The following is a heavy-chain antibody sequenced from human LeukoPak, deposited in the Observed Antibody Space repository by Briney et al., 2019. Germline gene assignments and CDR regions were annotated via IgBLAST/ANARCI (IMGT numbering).Heavy chain of an antibody. V-gene: IGHV4-4*07. CDR1: GGSISSSY. J-gene: IGHJ4*02. CDR3: ARDTLATVTSDDY. D-gene: IGHD4-17*01. Sequence: SETLSLTCTVSGGSISSSYWSWIRQPAGKGLEWIGRIYTSGRTNNNPSLKSRVTISVDTSKNQFSLKLSSVTAADTAVYYCARDTLATVTSDDYWGQGTLVTVSS. CDR2: IYTSGRT.